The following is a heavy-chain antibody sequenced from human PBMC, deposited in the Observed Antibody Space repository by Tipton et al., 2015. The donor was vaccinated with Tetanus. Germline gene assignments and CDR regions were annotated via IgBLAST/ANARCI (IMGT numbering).Heavy chain of an antibody. J-gene: IGHJ4*02. V-gene: IGHV4-34*01. D-gene: IGHD1-26*01. CDR1: GGSFSDYY. CDR3: ARWEVGATKEHY. Sequence: TLSLTCAVYGGSFSDYYWNWIRQPPGKGLEWIGEINHSGSTNYNPSLKSRVTMSIDTSKNHFYLRLSSVTAADTAVYYCARWEVGATKEHYWGQGALVTVSS. CDR2: INHSGST.